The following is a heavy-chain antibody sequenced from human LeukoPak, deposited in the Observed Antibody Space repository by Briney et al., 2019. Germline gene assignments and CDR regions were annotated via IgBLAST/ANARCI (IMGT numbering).Heavy chain of an antibody. CDR3: ARHRSSWLIDY. V-gene: IGHV3-23*01. J-gene: IGHJ4*02. Sequence: GGSLRLSCAASGFTFSSYAMSWVRQAPWERLQWVSGISDSGGNTYYADSVRGRFTMSRDNSKNTLYLQMNSLRAEDTAVYYCARHRSSWLIDYWGQGTLVTVSS. CDR1: GFTFSSYA. D-gene: IGHD6-6*01. CDR2: ISDSGGNT.